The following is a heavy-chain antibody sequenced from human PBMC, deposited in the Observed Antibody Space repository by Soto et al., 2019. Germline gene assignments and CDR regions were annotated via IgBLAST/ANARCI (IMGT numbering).Heavy chain of an antibody. CDR3: ARDMGVFWSGYPEGGFDY. Sequence: GGSLRLSCAASGFTXSGHWMHWVRQTPGKGLEWVANIKQDGSEKYYADSAKGRFIISRDNAKTSLYLQMNSLRAEDTAVYYCARDMGVFWSGYPEGGFDYWGQGTPVTVSS. V-gene: IGHV3-7*01. J-gene: IGHJ4*02. CDR1: GFTXSGHW. CDR2: IKQDGSEK. D-gene: IGHD3-3*01.